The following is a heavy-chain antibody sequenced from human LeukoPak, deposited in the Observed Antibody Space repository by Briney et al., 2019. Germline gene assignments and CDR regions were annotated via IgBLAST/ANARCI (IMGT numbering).Heavy chain of an antibody. CDR1: GFTFSSYD. J-gene: IGHJ5*02. V-gene: IGHV3-13*01. CDR3: AAHSSSWYQNWFDP. Sequence: GGSLRLSCTASGFTFSSYDMHWVRQGTGKGLEWVSAIGTAGDTYYGGSVKGRFTISRENAKNSLYLQMNSLRAEDTAVYYCAAHSSSWYQNWFDPWGQGTLVTVSS. CDR2: IGTAGDT. D-gene: IGHD6-13*01.